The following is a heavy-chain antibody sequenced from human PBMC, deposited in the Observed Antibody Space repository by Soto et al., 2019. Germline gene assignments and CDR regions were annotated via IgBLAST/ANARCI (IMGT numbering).Heavy chain of an antibody. D-gene: IGHD2-2*01. CDR1: GGTFSRYA. CDR2: IVPIFGTA. CDR3: AGRCDSTSCLAHFDY. Sequence: ASVKVSCKASGGTFSRYALSWVRQAPGQGPEWMGGIVPIFGTANYAQKFQGRVTITADKSTSTAYMELNSLRSEDTAVYYCAGRCDSTSCLAHFDYWGQGTLVTVSS. J-gene: IGHJ4*02. V-gene: IGHV1-69*06.